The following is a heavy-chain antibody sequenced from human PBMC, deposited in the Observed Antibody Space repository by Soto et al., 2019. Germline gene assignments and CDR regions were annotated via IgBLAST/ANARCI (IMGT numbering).Heavy chain of an antibody. Sequence: QITLKESGPTLLEPTQTLTLTCSFSGFSLTSSGVGVGWLRQAPGKALECLGIIYWDGDRRYNPSLRQRLTITKDTSKNQVVLTMTYMDPVDTASYYYAHRVPYNSYWDVGWFDPWGQGTLVTVS. CDR3: AHRVPYNSYWDVGWFDP. J-gene: IGHJ5*02. D-gene: IGHD1-20*01. CDR2: IYWDGDR. V-gene: IGHV2-5*02. CDR1: GFSLTSSGVG.